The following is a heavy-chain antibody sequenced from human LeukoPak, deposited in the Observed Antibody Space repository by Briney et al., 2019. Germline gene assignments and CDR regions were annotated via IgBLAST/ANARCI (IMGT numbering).Heavy chain of an antibody. CDR2: ISGSGGST. CDR3: TRDRFYAMDA. CDR1: GFTFSSYA. V-gene: IGHV3-23*01. J-gene: IGHJ6*02. Sequence: GGSLRLSCAASGFTFSSYAMSWVRQAPGKGLEWVSAISGSGGSTYYADSVKGRFTISRDSAKNTLYLQMNSLRAEDTAVYYCTRDRFYAMDAWGQGTTVTVSS.